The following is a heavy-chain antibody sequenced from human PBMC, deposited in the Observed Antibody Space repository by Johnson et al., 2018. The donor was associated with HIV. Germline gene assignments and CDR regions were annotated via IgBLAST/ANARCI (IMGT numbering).Heavy chain of an antibody. CDR3: ARPAGKMILVVDDSFHI. D-gene: IGHD2-15*01. J-gene: IGHJ3*02. CDR1: GFTFRSFA. CDR2: ILDDVSTT. Sequence: QVQLVESGGGVVQPGRSLRLSCAASGFTFRSFAMHWVRQAPGKGLEWVALILDDVSTTYFVDSVKGRFTISRDNAKNSLYLQMNSLRAEDTAVYDCARPAGKMILVVDDSFHIWGQGTTVTVSS. V-gene: IGHV3-33*08.